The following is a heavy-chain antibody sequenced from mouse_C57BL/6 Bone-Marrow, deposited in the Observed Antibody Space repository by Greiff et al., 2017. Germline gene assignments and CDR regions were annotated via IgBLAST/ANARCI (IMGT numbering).Heavy chain of an antibody. CDR1: GYTFTSYW. CDR3: ASPCYSNDWYCDV. D-gene: IGHD2-5*01. Sequence: QVQLQQPGAELVKPGASVKMSCKASGYTFTSYWITWVKQRPGQGLEWIGDIYPGSGSTNYNEKFKSKATLTVDTSSSTAYMQLSSLTSEDSAVYYCASPCYSNDWYCDVWDTGTAVTVSS. J-gene: IGHJ1*03. CDR2: IYPGSGST. V-gene: IGHV1-55*01.